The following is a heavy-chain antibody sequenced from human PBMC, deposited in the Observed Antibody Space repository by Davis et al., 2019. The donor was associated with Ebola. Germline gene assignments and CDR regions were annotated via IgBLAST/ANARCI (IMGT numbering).Heavy chain of an antibody. CDR2: LPLSADT. Sequence: GEALKTPFAASAFVFHSHVISSVRRPPGKGREWVSPLPLSADTYYADSVKGRFTISRDNSKNTLHLQMNSLRVEDTAIYYCVKDTSSVWFHVWGQGTTVTVSS. J-gene: IGHJ3*01. CDR3: VKDTSSVWFHV. CDR1: AFVFHSHV. V-gene: IGHV3-23*01. D-gene: IGHD6-19*01.